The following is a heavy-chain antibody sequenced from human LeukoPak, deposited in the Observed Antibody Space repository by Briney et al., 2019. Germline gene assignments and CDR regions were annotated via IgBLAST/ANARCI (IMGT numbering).Heavy chain of an antibody. J-gene: IGHJ4*02. Sequence: SGTLSLTCSVSGGSISRYYCSWIRQPPGGGLEWIGYIYNSGTTNYNPSLKSRVTMSMDTSKNQFSLKLRSVTAADTAVYYCVRLVVDSRGIKEVAVENWGQGTLVTVSS. CDR1: GGSISRYY. D-gene: IGHD2-21*01. CDR3: VRLVVDSRGIKEVAVEN. CDR2: IYNSGTT. V-gene: IGHV4-59*08.